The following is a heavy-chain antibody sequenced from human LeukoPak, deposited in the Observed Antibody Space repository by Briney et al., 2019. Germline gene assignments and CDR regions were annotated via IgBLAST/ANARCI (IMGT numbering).Heavy chain of an antibody. Sequence: GGSLRLSCATSGFVFSNDAMNWVRQAPGMGLEYVSAITGDGSTPYYANSVKGRFTISRDNSRNTLYLQMGSLRSEDMAVYYCARVGFSGSDSWGQGTLVTVSS. V-gene: IGHV3-64*01. J-gene: IGHJ5*02. CDR3: ARVGFSGSDS. D-gene: IGHD5-12*01. CDR1: GFVFSNDA. CDR2: ITGDGSTP.